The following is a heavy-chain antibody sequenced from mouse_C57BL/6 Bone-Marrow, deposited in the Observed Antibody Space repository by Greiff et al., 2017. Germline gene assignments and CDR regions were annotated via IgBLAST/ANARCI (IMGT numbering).Heavy chain of an antibody. CDR2: IYPGGGYT. CDR1: GYTFTNYW. Sequence: VQLQQSGAELVRPGTSVKMSCKASGYTFTNYWIGWAKQRPGHGLEWIGDIYPGGGYTNYNEKFKGKATLTADKSSSTAYMQFSSLTSEDSAISYYAREGYYGSSLFAYWGQGTLVTVSA. D-gene: IGHD1-1*01. V-gene: IGHV1-63*01. CDR3: AREGYYGSSLFAY. J-gene: IGHJ3*01.